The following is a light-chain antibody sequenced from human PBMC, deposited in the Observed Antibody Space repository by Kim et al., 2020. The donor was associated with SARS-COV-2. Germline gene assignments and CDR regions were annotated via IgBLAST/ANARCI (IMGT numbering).Light chain of an antibody. V-gene: IGLV8-61*01. CDR3: ALYLSGGAWV. CDR2: STN. CDR1: PLSVSTSFH. Sequence: GGTVTLTCGFSPLSVSTSFHPSWYRQTPGQTPRTLIYSTNIRSYGVPDRFSGSILGNKAALTITGSQAEDESHYYCALYLSGGAWVFGGGTKLTVL. J-gene: IGLJ3*02.